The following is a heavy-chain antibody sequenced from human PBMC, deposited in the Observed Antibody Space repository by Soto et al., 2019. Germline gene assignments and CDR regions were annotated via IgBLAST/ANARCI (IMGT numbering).Heavy chain of an antibody. CDR3: ARGFTGSAGRFDP. V-gene: IGHV5-51*01. J-gene: IGHJ5*02. CDR1: GYKFATYW. CDR2: IYPGDSET. D-gene: IGHD6-25*01. Sequence: GESLKISCKGSGYKFATYWIAWVRQMPGRGLEWMGIIYPGDSETIYSSSFRGHVTISADKSLNTAYLQWDSLTASASAIYYCARGFTGSAGRFDPWGQGTVVTVSS.